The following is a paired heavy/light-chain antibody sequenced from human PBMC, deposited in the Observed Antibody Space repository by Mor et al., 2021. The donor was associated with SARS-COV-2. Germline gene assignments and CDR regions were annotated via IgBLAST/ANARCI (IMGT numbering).Heavy chain of an antibody. CDR3: AAAVRAGPTSETSDLF. CDR1: GFTFINYA. J-gene: IGHJ4*02. CDR2: ISGNGGVT. V-gene: IGHV3-23*01. Sequence: EVQLLESGGNLVQPGGSLRLSCAASGFTFINYAMSWVRQAPGKGLEWVAAISGNGGVTKYADSVKGRFTVSRDNSKNTLFFQMNSLRAEDTAVYFCAAAVRAGPTSETSDLFWGQGTLVTVSS.
Light chain of an antibody. CDR3: QKYNVAPWA. V-gene: IGKV1-27*01. J-gene: IGKJ1*01. Sequence: DIQMTQSPSSLYASVGDRVTITCRASQGIANYLAWYQQKPGKFPKLLIYAASTLQSGVPSRFSGSGSGTDFTLTISSLQPEDVATYYCQKYNVAPWAFGQGTKVEIK. CDR1: QGIANY. CDR2: AAS.